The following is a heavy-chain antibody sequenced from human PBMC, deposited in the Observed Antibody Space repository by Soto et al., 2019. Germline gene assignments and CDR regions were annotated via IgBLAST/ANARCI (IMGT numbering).Heavy chain of an antibody. CDR3: TATKGAYSAYVSCDF. D-gene: IGHD5-12*01. CDR1: GFIFKNAW. Sequence: EVQVVESGGGLVKPGGSLRLSCTTSGFIFKNAWMTWVRRAPGRGLEWIGRIKTMTDGETTDYASPMKGRFTISRDDSRSTVFLQMTSLKAEDTAIYYCTATKGAYSAYVSCDFWGQGVLVTVSS. J-gene: IGHJ4*02. V-gene: IGHV3-15*01. CDR2: IKTMTDGETT.